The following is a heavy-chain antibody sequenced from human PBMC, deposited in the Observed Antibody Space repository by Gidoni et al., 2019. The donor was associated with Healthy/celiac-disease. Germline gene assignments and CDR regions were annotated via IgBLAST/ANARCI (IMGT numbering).Heavy chain of an antibody. V-gene: IGHV5-51*01. J-gene: IGHJ6*02. Sequence: EVQLVQSGAAVKKPGASLKIYCKGSGYSFTSYWIGGGRQMPGKGLEWMWIIYPGDSDTRYSPSFQGQVTISADKSISTAYLQWSSLKASDTAMYYCARGGGAVAGRTYYGMDVWGQGTTVTVSS. D-gene: IGHD6-19*01. CDR3: ARGGGAVAGRTYYGMDV. CDR2: IYPGDSDT. CDR1: GYSFTSYW.